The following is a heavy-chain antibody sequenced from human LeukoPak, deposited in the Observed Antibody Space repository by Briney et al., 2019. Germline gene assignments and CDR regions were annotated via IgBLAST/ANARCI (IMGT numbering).Heavy chain of an antibody. CDR2: INPNSGGT. D-gene: IGHD3-10*01. V-gene: IGHV1-2*02. J-gene: IGHJ4*02. Sequence: ASVKVSCKASGYTFTGYYMHWVRQAPGQGLEWMGWINPNSGGTNYAQKIQGRVTMTRDTSISTAYMELSRLRSDDTAVYYCAREDREEELWFGERRGYYFDYWGQGTLVTVSS. CDR3: AREDREEELWFGERRGYYFDY. CDR1: GYTFTGYY.